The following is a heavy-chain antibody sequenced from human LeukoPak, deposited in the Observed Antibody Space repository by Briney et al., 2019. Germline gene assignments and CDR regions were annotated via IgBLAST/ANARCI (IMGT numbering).Heavy chain of an antibody. J-gene: IGHJ5*02. CDR1: GGSISSYY. Sequence: PSETLSLTCTVSGGSISSYYWSWIRQPPGKGLEWIGYIYYSGSTHYNPSLKSRVTIPVDTSKNQFSLRLSSVTAADTAVYYCASSTVLSPGGLGDWFDPWGQGTLVTVSS. V-gene: IGHV4-59*08. D-gene: IGHD4-23*01. CDR2: IYYSGST. CDR3: ASSTVLSPGGLGDWFDP.